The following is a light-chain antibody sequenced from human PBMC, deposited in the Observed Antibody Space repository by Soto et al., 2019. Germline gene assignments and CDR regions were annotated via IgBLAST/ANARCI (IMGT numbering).Light chain of an antibody. V-gene: IGKV3-15*01. J-gene: IGKJ5*01. CDR1: QGVRSD. Sequence: EIVMTQSPATLSVSPGERATLSCRASQGVRSDLAWYQQKPGQPPKLLIYGASTMDSDVPARFSGSGSGTEFTLAISSLQTEDFATYYCQQYYNSLITFGQGTRLEIK. CDR2: GAS. CDR3: QQYYNSLIT.